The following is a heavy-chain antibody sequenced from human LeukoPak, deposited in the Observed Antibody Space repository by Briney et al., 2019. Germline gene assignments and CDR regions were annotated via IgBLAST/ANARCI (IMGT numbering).Heavy chain of an antibody. CDR1: GYTFTSYY. CDR3: ARVGGSYVDY. J-gene: IGHJ4*02. Sequence: GASVKVSCKAFGYTFTSYYAHWVRRAPGQGLEWMGIINPSGGSTSYAQKFQGRVTMTRDTSTSTVYMELSSLRSEDTAVYYCARVGGSYVDYWGQGTLVTVSS. D-gene: IGHD1-26*01. V-gene: IGHV1-46*01. CDR2: INPSGGST.